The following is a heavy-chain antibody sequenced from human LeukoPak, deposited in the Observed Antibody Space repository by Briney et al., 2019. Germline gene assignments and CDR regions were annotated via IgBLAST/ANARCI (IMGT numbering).Heavy chain of an antibody. V-gene: IGHV4-34*01. D-gene: IGHD1-26*01. CDR2: INHSGST. CDR1: GGSFSGYY. CDR3: ASGSYPNLDFDY. J-gene: IGHJ4*02. Sequence: SETLSLTCAVYGGSFSGYYWSWIRQPPGKGLEWIGEINHSGSTNYNPSLKSRVTISVDTSKNQFSLKLSSVTAADTAVYYCASGSYPNLDFDYWGQGTLVTVSS.